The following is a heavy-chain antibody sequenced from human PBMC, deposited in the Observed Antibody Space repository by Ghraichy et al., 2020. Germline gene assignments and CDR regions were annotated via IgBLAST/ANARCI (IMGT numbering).Heavy chain of an antibody. Sequence: SQTLSLTCAVYGGSFSGYYWSWIRQPPGKGLEWIGEINHSGSTKYNPSLKSRVTISVDTSKNQFSLKLSSVTAADTAVYYCARGHTLYYYDISGSVDDWGQGTLVTVSS. CDR1: GGSFSGYY. D-gene: IGHD3-22*01. V-gene: IGHV4-34*01. CDR2: INHSGST. J-gene: IGHJ4*02. CDR3: ARGHTLYYYDISGSVDD.